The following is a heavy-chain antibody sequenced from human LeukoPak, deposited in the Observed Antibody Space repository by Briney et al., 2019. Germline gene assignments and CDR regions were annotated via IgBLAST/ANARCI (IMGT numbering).Heavy chain of an antibody. V-gene: IGHV1-69*13. CDR3: AREKKYQLQRGYNWFDP. CDR2: IIPIFGTA. J-gene: IGHJ5*02. D-gene: IGHD2-2*01. CDR1: GGTFSSYA. Sequence: SVKVSCKASGGTFSSYAISWVRQAPGQGLEWMGGIIPIFGTANYAQKFQGRVTITADESTSTAYMELSSLRSEDTAVYYCAREKKYQLQRGYNWFDPWGQGTLVTVSS.